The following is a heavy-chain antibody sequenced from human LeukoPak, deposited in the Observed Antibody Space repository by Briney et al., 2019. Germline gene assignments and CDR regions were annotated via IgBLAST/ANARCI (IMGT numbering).Heavy chain of an antibody. CDR1: GGTFSSYA. J-gene: IGHJ5*02. V-gene: IGHV1-69*05. Sequence: ASVTVSCKASGGTFSSYAISWVRQVPGQGLEWMGGIIPIFGTANYAQKFQGRVTITTDESTSTAYMELSSLRSEDTAVYYCARERASSSSRWFDPWGQRTLVTVSS. D-gene: IGHD6-6*01. CDR3: ARERASSSSRWFDP. CDR2: IIPIFGTA.